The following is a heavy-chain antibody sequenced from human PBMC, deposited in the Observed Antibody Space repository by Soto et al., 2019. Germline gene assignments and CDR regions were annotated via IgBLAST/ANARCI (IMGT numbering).Heavy chain of an antibody. Sequence: QVQLQESGPGLVKPSETLSLTCTVSGGSISSYYWSWIRQPPGKGLEWIGYIYYSGSTNYNPSLKSRVTISVDTSKNQFSLKLSSVTAADTAVYYCARHGGSGGSYGMDVWGQGTTVTVSS. CDR2: IYYSGST. J-gene: IGHJ6*02. CDR3: ARHGGSGGSYGMDV. V-gene: IGHV4-59*08. CDR1: GGSISSYY. D-gene: IGHD2-15*01.